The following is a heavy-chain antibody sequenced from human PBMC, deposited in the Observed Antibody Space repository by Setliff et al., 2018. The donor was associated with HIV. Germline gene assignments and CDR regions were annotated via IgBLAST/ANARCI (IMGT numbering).Heavy chain of an antibody. CDR1: GGSISSYY. CDR3: ATSGRGRDLLWFGDFY. D-gene: IGHD3-10*01. Sequence: SETLSLTCTDSGGSISSYYWSWIRQPPGKGLEWIGYIYYSGSTNYNPSLKSRVTISVDTSKNQFSLKLSSVTAADTAVYYCATSGRGRDLLWFGDFYWGQGTLVTVSS. CDR2: IYYSGST. J-gene: IGHJ4*02. V-gene: IGHV4-59*01.